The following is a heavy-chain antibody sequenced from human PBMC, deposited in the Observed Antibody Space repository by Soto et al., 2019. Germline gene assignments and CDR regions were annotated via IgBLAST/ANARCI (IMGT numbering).Heavy chain of an antibody. Sequence: ASVKVYCKVVGYTLTKLSIHWVRQAPVKGLEWMGNFDPEDGETIYAQKFQGRITMTEDTSTDTAYMELNSLRSEDTAVYFCTTDRGYSGSRFDSWGQGTLVTVSS. J-gene: IGHJ4*02. V-gene: IGHV1-24*01. CDR2: FDPEDGET. D-gene: IGHD1-26*01. CDR1: GYTLTKLS. CDR3: TTDRGYSGSRFDS.